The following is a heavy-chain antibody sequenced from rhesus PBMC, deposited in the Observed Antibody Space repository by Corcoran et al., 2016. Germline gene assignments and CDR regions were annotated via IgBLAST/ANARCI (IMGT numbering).Heavy chain of an antibody. CDR3: VSEWGQYLDWKYGLDS. CDR1: GFTFSSCD. J-gene: IGHJ6*01. D-gene: IGHD3-3*01. Sequence: VQLVESEGNFVQPGGSLRLSCAVSGFTFSSCDLDWIRHAPGKGLEWVSGISIAGSTYYANSVNSLFAISRENAKNTLFLQMNSLIAEDTAIYYCVSEWGQYLDWKYGLDSWGQGVVVTVSS. CDR2: ISIAGST. V-gene: IGHV3-132*01.